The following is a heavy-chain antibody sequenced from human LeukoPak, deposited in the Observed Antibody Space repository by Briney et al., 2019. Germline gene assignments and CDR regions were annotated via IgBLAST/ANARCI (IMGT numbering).Heavy chain of an antibody. Sequence: SETLSLTCTVSGGSIKSYYWSWIRQPPGKGLEWIGQIYYSGSTNYNPSLKSRVTISLDTSKNQFSLKLNSVTAADTAVYYCARAMGGAGTVTDYWGRGTLVTVSS. CDR3: ARAMGGAGTVTDY. D-gene: IGHD6-13*01. CDR1: GGSIKSYY. CDR2: IYYSGST. V-gene: IGHV4-59*01. J-gene: IGHJ4*02.